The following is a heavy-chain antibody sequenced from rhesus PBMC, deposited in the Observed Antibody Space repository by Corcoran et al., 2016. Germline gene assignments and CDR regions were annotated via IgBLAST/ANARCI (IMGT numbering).Heavy chain of an antibody. Sequence: QVQLQESGPGLLKPSETLSLICAVSGGSISDYYYWNWIRQPPGKGLEWIGNIYGNSASTYYNPSLNSRVPISKDTSKNQFFLNLSSVTAADTAVYYCARRDNYNSLDVWGRGVLGIVAS. CDR1: GGSISDYYY. CDR3: ARRDNYNSLDV. V-gene: IGHV4S9*01. CDR2: IYGNSAST. J-gene: IGHJ5-2*02. D-gene: IGHD5-42*01.